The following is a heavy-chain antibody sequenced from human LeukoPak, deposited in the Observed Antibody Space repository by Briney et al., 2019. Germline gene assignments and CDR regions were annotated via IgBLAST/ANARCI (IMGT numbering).Heavy chain of an antibody. D-gene: IGHD4-17*01. J-gene: IGHJ3*02. CDR2: ISGSGGST. Sequence: GGSLRLSCAASGFTFSSSAMSWVRQAPGKGLEWVSAISGSGGSTYYADSVKGRFTISRDNSKNTLYLQMNSLRAEDTAVYYCARATTVTTYRPDAFDIWGQGTMVTVSS. CDR3: ARATTVTTYRPDAFDI. CDR1: GFTFSSSA. V-gene: IGHV3-23*01.